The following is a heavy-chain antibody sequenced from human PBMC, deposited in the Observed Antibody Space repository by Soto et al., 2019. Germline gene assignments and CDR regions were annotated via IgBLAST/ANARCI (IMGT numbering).Heavy chain of an antibody. D-gene: IGHD6-19*01. V-gene: IGHV2-5*02. CDR1: GFSLSSSGVG. CDR2: LYWDDDK. Sequence: QITLKESGPTLVKPTQTLTLTCTFSGFSLSSSGVGVGWIRQPPGKALEWIAPLYWDDDKRYSPSLKSRVTITKDTSRNHVALTTTNMDPVDTATYYCAHRRASGWNKSDFDYWGQGTLVIVSS. J-gene: IGHJ4*02. CDR3: AHRRASGWNKSDFDY.